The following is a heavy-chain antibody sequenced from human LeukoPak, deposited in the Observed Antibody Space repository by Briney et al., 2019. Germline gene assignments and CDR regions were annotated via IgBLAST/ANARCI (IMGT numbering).Heavy chain of an antibody. V-gene: IGHV1-69*13. D-gene: IGHD3-22*01. CDR2: ITPIFGTA. J-gene: IGHJ4*02. CDR3: AREWGLESSGYYYAY. Sequence: SVKVSCKVSGYTLTELSMHWVRQAPGQGFEWMGGITPIFGTANFAQKFQGRVSITADESTSTAFMELSSLRSEDTAVYYCAREWGLESSGYYYAYWGQGTLVTVSS. CDR1: GYTLTELS.